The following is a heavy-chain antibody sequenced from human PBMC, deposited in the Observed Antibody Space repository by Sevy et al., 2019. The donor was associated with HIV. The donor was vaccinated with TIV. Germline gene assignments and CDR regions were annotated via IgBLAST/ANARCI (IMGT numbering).Heavy chain of an antibody. D-gene: IGHD2-8*01. Sequence: GGSLRLSCAASGFTPSTYGMHWVRQAPGKGLEWVAVIGYDGSHKYYADSVKGRFTISRDNSKNTLFPQMDSLRAEDTAVYYCARDPRMYGDYLLAYFDSWGQGTLVTVSS. CDR3: ARDPRMYGDYLLAYFDS. CDR1: GFTPSTYG. CDR2: IGYDGSHK. J-gene: IGHJ4*02. V-gene: IGHV3-33*01.